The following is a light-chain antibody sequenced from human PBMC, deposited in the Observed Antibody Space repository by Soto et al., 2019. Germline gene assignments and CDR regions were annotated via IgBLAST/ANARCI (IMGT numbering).Light chain of an antibody. CDR2: DSF. CDR1: KSLNNH. Sequence: EIVLTQSPATLSFSPGERDTLSYRDSKSLNNHLAWYQQKPGQAPSLLIYDSFNRAIGIPVRFIGSGSGTDFTITISSLQSEYFTVYYCQQRSSWPTTFGRGTNDEI. J-gene: IGKJ1*01. V-gene: IGKV3-11*01. CDR3: QQRSSWPTT.